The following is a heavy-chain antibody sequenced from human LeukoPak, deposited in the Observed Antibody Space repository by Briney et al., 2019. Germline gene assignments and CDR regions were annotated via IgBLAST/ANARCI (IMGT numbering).Heavy chain of an antibody. CDR2: IYYSGST. Sequence: SETLSLTCTVSGGSISSYYWSWIRQPPGKGLEWIGYIYYSGSTNYNPSLKSRVTISVDTSKNQFSLKLSSVTAADTAVYYCARVRRSSGYQNPFDYWGQGTLVTVSS. J-gene: IGHJ4*02. CDR3: ARVRRSSGYQNPFDY. D-gene: IGHD3-22*01. V-gene: IGHV4-59*12. CDR1: GGSISSYY.